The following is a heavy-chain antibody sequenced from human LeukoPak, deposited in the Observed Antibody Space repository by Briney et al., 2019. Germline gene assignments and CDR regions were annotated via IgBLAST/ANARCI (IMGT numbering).Heavy chain of an antibody. Sequence: GGSLRLSCEASGFTFSSYWMSRVRQAPGKGLEWVANIKQDGSEKFYVDSVKGRFTISRDNAKNSLYLQMNSLRAEDTAVYYCARVGARYCSSTSCYFDYWGQGTLVTVSS. J-gene: IGHJ4*02. CDR1: GFTFSSYW. V-gene: IGHV3-7*01. D-gene: IGHD2-2*01. CDR2: IKQDGSEK. CDR3: ARVGARYCSSTSCYFDY.